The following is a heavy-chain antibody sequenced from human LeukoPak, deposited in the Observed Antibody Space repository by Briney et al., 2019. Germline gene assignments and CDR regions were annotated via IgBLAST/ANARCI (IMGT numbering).Heavy chain of an antibody. Sequence: GGSLRLSCAASGFIFSSFEMNWVRQAPGKGLEWVSYISSSGSTKYYADSVKGRFTISRDNAKNSLYLHMNSLRAEDTAVYYCAELGITMIGGVWGKGTTVTISS. J-gene: IGHJ6*04. CDR2: ISSSGSTK. CDR1: GFIFSSFE. D-gene: IGHD3-10*02. CDR3: AELGITMIGGV. V-gene: IGHV3-48*03.